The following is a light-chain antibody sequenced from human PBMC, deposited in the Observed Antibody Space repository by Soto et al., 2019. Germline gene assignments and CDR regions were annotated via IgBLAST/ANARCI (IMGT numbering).Light chain of an antibody. V-gene: IGKV3D-7*01. CDR2: GAS. CDR3: QQDCNSCT. CDR1: QSVSSSY. Sequence: ARGPLSCRASQSVSSSYLTWYQQKPGQAPRLLIYGASTSATSIPARFSGSGCGTVFTLTISSLQPEDFADYYRQQDCNSCTFGQGTRVEIK. J-gene: IGKJ1*01.